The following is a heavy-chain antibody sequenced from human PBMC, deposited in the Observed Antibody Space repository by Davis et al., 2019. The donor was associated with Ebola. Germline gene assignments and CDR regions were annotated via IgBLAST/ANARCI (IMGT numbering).Heavy chain of an antibody. CDR2: IDPKRGVT. CDR3: ARGGPSYNPNWFAP. D-gene: IGHD1-1*01. J-gene: IGHJ5*02. Sequence: ASVKVSCKASGYTFSAYYIHWVRQAPGQGLEWMGRIDPKRGVTDYAHQFLGRFTMSTDTSTSTAYMELRSLRSDDTAVYYCARGGPSYNPNWFAPWGQGTLVTVSS. CDR1: GYTFSAYY. V-gene: IGHV1-2*06.